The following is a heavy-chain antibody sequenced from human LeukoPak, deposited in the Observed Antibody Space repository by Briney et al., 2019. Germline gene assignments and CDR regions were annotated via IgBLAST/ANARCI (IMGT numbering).Heavy chain of an antibody. J-gene: IGHJ4*02. CDR2: IKSKTDGGTT. D-gene: IGHD3-22*01. V-gene: IGHV3-15*01. Sequence: GGSLRLSCAASGFTFSNAWMSWVRQAPGKGLEWVGRIKSKTDGGTTDYAAPVKGRFTISRDDSKNTLYLQMNSLKTEDTAVYYCTTASGYYDSSGYYSGDYWGQGTLVTVSS. CDR1: GFTFSNAW. CDR3: TTASGYYDSSGYYSGDY.